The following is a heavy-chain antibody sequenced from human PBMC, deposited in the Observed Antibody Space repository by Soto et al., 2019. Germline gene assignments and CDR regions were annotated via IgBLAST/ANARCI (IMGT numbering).Heavy chain of an antibody. J-gene: IGHJ4*02. CDR2: VFWNDDK. CDR3: ARAYTYDFDH. V-gene: IGHV2-5*01. CDR1: GFSFGVSGVG. Sequence: QITLKESGPPLVKPTQTLTLTCTFSGFSFGVSGVGVGWIRQPPGRALEWLGLVFWNDDKRYSPPLESRLTLPRDTSNTQVVPTVTNLYPGDTGTYYCARAYTYDFDHWGQGTLVPVSS. D-gene: IGHD2-21*01.